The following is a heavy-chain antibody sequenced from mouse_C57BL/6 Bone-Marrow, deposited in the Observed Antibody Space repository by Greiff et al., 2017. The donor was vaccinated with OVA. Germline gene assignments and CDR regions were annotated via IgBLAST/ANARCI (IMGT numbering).Heavy chain of an antibody. CDR2: ISYDGSN. CDR1: GYSITSGYY. V-gene: IGHV3-6*01. Sequence: EVQRVESGPGLVKPSQSLSLTCSVTGYSITSGYYWNWIRQFPGNKLEWMGYISYDGSNNYNPSLKNRISITRDTSKNQFFLKLNSVTTEDTATYYCARDTLNSSGYVGYAMDYWGQGTSVTVSS. D-gene: IGHD3-2*02. CDR3: ARDTLNSSGYVGYAMDY. J-gene: IGHJ4*01.